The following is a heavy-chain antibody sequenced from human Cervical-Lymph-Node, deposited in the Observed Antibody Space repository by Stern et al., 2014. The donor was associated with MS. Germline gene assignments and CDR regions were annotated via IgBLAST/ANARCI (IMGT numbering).Heavy chain of an antibody. J-gene: IGHJ6*02. Sequence: VHLVESGGGVVQPGRSLRLSCAASGFTFSSYGMHWVRQAPGKGLEWVAVIWYDGSNKYYADSVKGRFTISRDNSKNTLYLQMNSLRAEDTAVYYCAREGGYSNYPADYYYYGMDVWGQGTTVTVSS. CDR2: IWYDGSNK. CDR3: AREGGYSNYPADYYYYGMDV. V-gene: IGHV3-33*01. CDR1: GFTFSSYG. D-gene: IGHD4-11*01.